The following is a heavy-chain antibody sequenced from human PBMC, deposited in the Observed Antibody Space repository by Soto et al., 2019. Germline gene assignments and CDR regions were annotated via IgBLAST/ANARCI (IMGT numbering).Heavy chain of an antibody. V-gene: IGHV3-30-3*01. Sequence: QVQLVESGGGVVQPGRSLRLSCAASGFTFSSYAMHWVRQAPGKGLEWVAVISYDGSNKYYADSVKGRFTISRDNSKNTLYLQMNSLRAEDTAGYYCAREEGRGVTYHYHYGMDVWGQGTTVTVSS. D-gene: IGHD3-10*01. J-gene: IGHJ6*02. CDR3: AREEGRGVTYHYHYGMDV. CDR2: ISYDGSNK. CDR1: GFTFSSYA.